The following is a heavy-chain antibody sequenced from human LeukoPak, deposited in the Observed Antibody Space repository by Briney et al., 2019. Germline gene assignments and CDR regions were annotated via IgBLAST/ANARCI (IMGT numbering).Heavy chain of an antibody. CDR2: IGIAGDT. CDR3: ARAARYYGSSGAHXFDI. Sequence: GGSLRLSCAASGFTFSNYDMHWVRQAAGKGLEWVSGIGIAGDTHYPGSVKGRFTISRENAKNSLYLQMNSLRAGDTAVHYCARAARYYGSSGAHXFDIWGQGTMVTVS. D-gene: IGHD3-22*01. J-gene: IGHJ3*02. CDR1: GFTFSNYD. V-gene: IGHV3-13*01.